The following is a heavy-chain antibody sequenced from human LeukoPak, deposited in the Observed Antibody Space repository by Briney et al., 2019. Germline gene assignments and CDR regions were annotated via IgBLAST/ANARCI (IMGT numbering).Heavy chain of an antibody. D-gene: IGHD3-22*01. Sequence: SDTLSLPCTVSGGSIRSSSYFGGWVRQPPGRGLEWFVRIYYSGRPYFNPYLRSRVTIYVEKSVHQFSLHLSSVTAADAAVYYCARHTGPPTYYYDSTLDAFDIWGQGTMVTVFS. CDR2: IYYSGRP. V-gene: IGHV4-39*01. J-gene: IGHJ3*02. CDR1: GGSIRSSSYF. CDR3: ARHTGPPTYYYDSTLDAFDI.